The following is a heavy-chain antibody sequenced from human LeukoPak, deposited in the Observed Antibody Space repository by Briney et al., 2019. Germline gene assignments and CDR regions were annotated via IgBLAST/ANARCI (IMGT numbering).Heavy chain of an antibody. CDR1: GYSFSNYG. V-gene: IGHV1-18*01. CDR2: ISAKNGNT. J-gene: IGHJ1*01. CDR3: GRASDISWPFEN. D-gene: IGHD6-13*01. Sequence: ASVKVSCKTSGYSFSNYGIVWVRQAPGQGLEWMGWISAKNGNTKNSQKVQGRVTMTTDSSTGIAYLDLRSLRTDDTAVYYCGRASDISWPFENWGQGTLVIVSS.